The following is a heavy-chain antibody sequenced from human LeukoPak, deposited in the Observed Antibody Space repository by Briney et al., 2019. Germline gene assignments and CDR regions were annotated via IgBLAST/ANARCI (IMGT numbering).Heavy chain of an antibody. CDR2: MNPSSGNT. D-gene: IGHD3-22*01. Sequence: ASVKVSCKPSRYTFTSYDINWVRQATGQGLEWLGWMNPSSGNTGYAQKFQGRVTMTRDTSISTAYMELSSLRSEDTAVYYCARVAYYYDTAGLYLNYFYGMDVWGQGTTVTVSS. CDR1: RYTFTSYD. J-gene: IGHJ6*02. CDR3: ARVAYYYDTAGLYLNYFYGMDV. V-gene: IGHV1-8*01.